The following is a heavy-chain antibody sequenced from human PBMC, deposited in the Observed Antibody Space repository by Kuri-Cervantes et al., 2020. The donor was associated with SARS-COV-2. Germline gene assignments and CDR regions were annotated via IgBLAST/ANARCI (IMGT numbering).Heavy chain of an antibody. D-gene: IGHD3-10*01. Sequence: GSLRLSCTVSGGSISSYYWSWIRQPPGKGLEWIGSIYHSGSTYYNPSLKSRVTISVDTSKNQFSLKLSSVTAADTAVYYCARSTRGRKGFGEFKFDYWGQGTLVTVSS. CDR1: GGSISSYY. J-gene: IGHJ4*02. V-gene: IGHV4-59*01. CDR3: ARSTRGRKGFGEFKFDY. CDR2: IYHSGST.